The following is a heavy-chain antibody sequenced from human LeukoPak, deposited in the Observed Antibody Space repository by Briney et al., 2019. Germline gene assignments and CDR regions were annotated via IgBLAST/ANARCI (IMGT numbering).Heavy chain of an antibody. J-gene: IGHJ4*02. D-gene: IGHD4-17*01. Sequence: SETLSLTCTVSGYSISSGYYWGWIRQPPGKGLEWIGSIYHSGSTYYNPSLKSRVTISVDKSKNQFSLKLSSVTAADTAVYYCARLTVPGGYWGQGTLVTVSS. V-gene: IGHV4-38-2*02. CDR1: GYSISSGYY. CDR3: ARLTVPGGY. CDR2: IYHSGST.